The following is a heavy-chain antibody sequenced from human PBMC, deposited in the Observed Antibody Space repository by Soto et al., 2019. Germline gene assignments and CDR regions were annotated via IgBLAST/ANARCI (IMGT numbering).Heavy chain of an antibody. J-gene: IGHJ4*02. Sequence: PSETLSLTCAVSGGSISSSNWWSWVRQPPGKGLEWIGEIYHSGSTNYNPSLKSRVTISVDKSKNQFSLKLSSVTAADTAVYYCATLPYYYDSSGSDYWGQGTLVTVPQ. V-gene: IGHV4-4*02. CDR1: GGSISSSNW. CDR3: ATLPYYYDSSGSDY. CDR2: IYHSGST. D-gene: IGHD3-22*01.